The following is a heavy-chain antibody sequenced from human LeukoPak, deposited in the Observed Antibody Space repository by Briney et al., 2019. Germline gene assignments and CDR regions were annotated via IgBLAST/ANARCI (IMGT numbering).Heavy chain of an antibody. J-gene: IGHJ6*02. CDR1: GYTFTGYY. Sequence: GASVKDSCKASGYTFTGYYMHWVRQAPGQGLEWMGWINPNSGGTNYAQKFQGWVTMTRDTSTSTAYMELSGLRSDDTAVYYCARGPDTAMVTRAFYYYYYGMDVWGQGTTVTVSS. D-gene: IGHD5-18*01. CDR2: INPNSGGT. CDR3: ARGPDTAMVTRAFYYYYYGMDV. V-gene: IGHV1-2*04.